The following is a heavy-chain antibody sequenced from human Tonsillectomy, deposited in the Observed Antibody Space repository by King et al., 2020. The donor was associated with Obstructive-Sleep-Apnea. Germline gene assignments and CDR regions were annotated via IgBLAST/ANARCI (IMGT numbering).Heavy chain of an antibody. CDR1: GSSISSGDYY. D-gene: IGHD3-10*01. J-gene: IGHJ4*02. CDR3: ARESKNGSGSDF. V-gene: IGHV4-30-4*01. Sequence: QVQLQESGPGLVKPSQTLSLTCTVSGSSISSGDYYWSWIRQPPGKGLEWIGYIYYSGSTYYNPSLKSRIAISVDTSRNQFSLKLNSVTAADTAVYYCARESKNGSGSDFWGQGTLVTVSS. CDR2: IYYSGST.